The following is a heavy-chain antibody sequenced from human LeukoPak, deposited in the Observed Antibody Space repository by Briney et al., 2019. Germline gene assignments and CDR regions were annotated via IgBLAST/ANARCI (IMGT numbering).Heavy chain of an antibody. V-gene: IGHV3-9*01. J-gene: IGHJ4*02. D-gene: IGHD3-22*01. CDR3: ARGTYYYDSSGYYLLDY. CDR2: ISWNSGSI. Sequence: GGSLRLSCAASGFTFDDYAMHWVRQAPGKGLEWVSGISWNSGSIGYADSVKGRFTISRDNAKNSLYLQMNSLRAEDTAVYYCARGTYYYDSSGYYLLDYWGQGTLVTVSS. CDR1: GFTFDDYA.